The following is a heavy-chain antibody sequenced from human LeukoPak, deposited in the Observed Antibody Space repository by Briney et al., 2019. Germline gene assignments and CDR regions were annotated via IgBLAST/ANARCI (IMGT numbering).Heavy chain of an antibody. CDR3: ARVAVVVPAAEWDLDY. CDR2: MNPNSGNT. CDR1: GYTFTSYD. Sequence: ASVKVSCKASGYTFTSYDINWVRQATGQGLEWMGWMNPNSGNTGYAQKLQGRVTMTTDTSTSTAYMELRSLRSDDTAVYYCARVAVVVPAAEWDLDYWGQGTLVTVSS. D-gene: IGHD2-2*01. V-gene: IGHV1-8*01. J-gene: IGHJ4*02.